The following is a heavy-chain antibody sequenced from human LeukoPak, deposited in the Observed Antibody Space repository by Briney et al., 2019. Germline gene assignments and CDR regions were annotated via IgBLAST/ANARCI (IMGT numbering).Heavy chain of an antibody. V-gene: IGHV3-23*01. J-gene: IGHJ3*02. CDR1: GFTFSSYA. Sequence: PGGSLRLSCAASGFTFSSYAMSWVRQAPGKGLEWVSAISGSGGSTYYADSVKGRFTISRDTAKNTLLLQMHSLRADDTALYFCARRLSLRFDAFAIWGPGTVVTVSS. D-gene: IGHD3-3*01. CDR3: ARRLSLRFDAFAI. CDR2: ISGSGGST.